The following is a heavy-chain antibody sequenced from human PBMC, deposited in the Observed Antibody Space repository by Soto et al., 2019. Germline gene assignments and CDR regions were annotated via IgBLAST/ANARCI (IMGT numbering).Heavy chain of an antibody. J-gene: IGHJ4*02. CDR2: IYPGDSDT. CDR1: GYSFTSYW. V-gene: IGHV5-51*01. CDR3: ARGEVYCSGGSCYSFDY. Sequence: GESLKISCKGSGYSFTSYWIGWVRQMPGKGLEWMGIIYPGDSDTRYSPSFQGQVTISADKSISTAYLQWSSLKASDTAMYYCARGEVYCSGGSCYSFDYWGQGTLVTVS. D-gene: IGHD2-15*01.